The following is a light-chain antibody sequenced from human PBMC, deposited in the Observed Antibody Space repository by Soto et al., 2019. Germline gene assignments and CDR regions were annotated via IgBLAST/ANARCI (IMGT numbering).Light chain of an antibody. CDR3: QTWGTGFQV. V-gene: IGLV4-69*01. CDR1: SGHSSYA. J-gene: IGLJ2*01. CDR2: LNNDGSH. Sequence: QLVLTQSPSASASLGASVKLTCTLSSGHSSYAIAWHQKQPGKGPRYLMDLNNDGSHTKGDGIPDRFSGSSSGAERYLIISSLQSEDEADYYCQTWGTGFQVFGGGTKLPS.